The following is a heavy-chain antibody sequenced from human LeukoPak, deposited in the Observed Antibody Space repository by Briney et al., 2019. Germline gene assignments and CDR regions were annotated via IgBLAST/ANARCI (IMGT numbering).Heavy chain of an antibody. V-gene: IGHV7-4-1*02. Sequence: ASVNVSCKASGYTFTSYAMNWVRQAPGQGLEWMGWINTNTGNPTYAQGFTGRFVFSLDTSVSTAYLQISSLKAEDTAVYYCARVEVVVAAVVHYYYGMDVWGQGTTVTVSS. CDR2: INTNTGNP. CDR3: ARVEVVVAAVVHYYYGMDV. D-gene: IGHD2-15*01. J-gene: IGHJ6*02. CDR1: GYTFTSYA.